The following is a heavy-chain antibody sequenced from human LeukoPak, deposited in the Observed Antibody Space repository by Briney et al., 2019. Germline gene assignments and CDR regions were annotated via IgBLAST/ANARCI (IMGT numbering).Heavy chain of an antibody. CDR3: ARNPTGDYDY. D-gene: IGHD2-8*02. J-gene: IGHJ4*02. V-gene: IGHV3-74*01. Sequence: GGSLRLSCAASGLTFRDYWMHWVRQVPGKGLLWVSHINSDGSITDYAGSVKGRFTISRDNARNTLSLQMDSLRVEDTAVYYCARNPTGDYDYWGQGALVTVSS. CDR1: GLTFRDYW. CDR2: INSDGSIT.